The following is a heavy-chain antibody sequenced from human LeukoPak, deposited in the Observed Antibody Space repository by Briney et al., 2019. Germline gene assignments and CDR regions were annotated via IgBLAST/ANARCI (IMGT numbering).Heavy chain of an antibody. Sequence: GGSLRLSCAASGFTFYNSWMAWVRQAPGKGLEWVANIKYDGNEIYYVDSVKGRFTISRDNAKNSLHLEMNSLRAGDTAVYYCAAMDHFDYWGQGTLVSVSS. J-gene: IGHJ4*02. V-gene: IGHV3-7*01. CDR3: AAMDHFDY. CDR2: IKYDGNEI. D-gene: IGHD5-18*01. CDR1: GFTFYNSW.